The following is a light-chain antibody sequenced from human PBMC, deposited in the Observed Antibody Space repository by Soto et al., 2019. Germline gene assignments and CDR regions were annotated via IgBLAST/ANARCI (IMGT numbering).Light chain of an antibody. CDR2: TIS. J-gene: IGKJ3*01. Sequence: DIQMTQSPSSLSASVGDRVTITCRASQDIRISLDWFQQKPGTAPKRLIYTISKLQSGVPSRFSGGGSGTEFTLTISSLQPEDSATYYCLRHYAFPFTFGPGTKVDL. V-gene: IGKV1-17*01. CDR1: QDIRIS. CDR3: LRHYAFPFT.